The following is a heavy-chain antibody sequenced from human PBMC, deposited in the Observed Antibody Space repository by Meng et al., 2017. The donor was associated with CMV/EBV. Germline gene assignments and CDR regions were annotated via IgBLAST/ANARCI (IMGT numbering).Heavy chain of an antibody. CDR1: GFTFSSYS. D-gene: IGHD1-14*01. CDR2: ISSSSSYI. CDR3: ARDPRMYYFDY. V-gene: IGHV3-21*01. J-gene: IGHJ4*02. Sequence: GGSLRLSCAASGFTFSSYSMNWVRHAPGKGMEWVSSISSSSSYIYYADSVKGRFTISRDNDKNSLYLQMNSLRAEDTAVYYCARDPRMYYFDYWGQGTLVTVSS.